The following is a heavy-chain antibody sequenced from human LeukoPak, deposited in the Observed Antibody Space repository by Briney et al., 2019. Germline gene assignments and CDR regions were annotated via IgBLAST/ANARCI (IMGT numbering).Heavy chain of an antibody. Sequence: GGSLRLSCAASGNYWMHWVRQTPGKGLVWVSHINSDGSWTSYADSVKGRFTISKDNAKNTVYLQMNSLRAEDTAVYYCVSFYETYWGRGTLVTVSS. J-gene: IGHJ4*02. CDR2: INSDGSWT. V-gene: IGHV3-74*01. D-gene: IGHD2/OR15-2a*01. CDR3: VSFYETY. CDR1: GNYW.